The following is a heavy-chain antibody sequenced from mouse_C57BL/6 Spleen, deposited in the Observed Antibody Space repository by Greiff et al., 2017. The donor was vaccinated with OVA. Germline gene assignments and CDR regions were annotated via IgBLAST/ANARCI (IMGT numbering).Heavy chain of an antibody. CDR3: ARDLGLLRYFDV. Sequence: EVQVVESGPGLVKPSPSLSLPCSVTGYSITSGYYWNWIRQFPGNKLEWMGYISYDGSNNYNPSLKNRISITRDTSKNQFFLKLNSVTTEDTATYYCARDLGLLRYFDVWGTGTTVTVSS. J-gene: IGHJ1*03. V-gene: IGHV3-6*01. CDR2: ISYDGSN. CDR1: GYSITSGYY. D-gene: IGHD2-3*01.